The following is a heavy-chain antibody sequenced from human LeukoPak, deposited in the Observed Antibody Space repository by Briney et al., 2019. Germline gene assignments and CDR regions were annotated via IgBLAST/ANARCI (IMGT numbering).Heavy chain of an antibody. CDR3: ARDGTYDSSGYLGDAFDI. J-gene: IGHJ3*02. Sequence: SVKVSCKASGGTFSSYAISWVRQAPGQGLEWMGGIIPIFGTANYAQKFQGRVTITADESTSTAYMELSSLRSEDTAVYYCARDGTYDSSGYLGDAFDIWGQGTMVTVSS. CDR2: IIPIFGTA. V-gene: IGHV1-69*13. D-gene: IGHD3-22*01. CDR1: GGTFSSYA.